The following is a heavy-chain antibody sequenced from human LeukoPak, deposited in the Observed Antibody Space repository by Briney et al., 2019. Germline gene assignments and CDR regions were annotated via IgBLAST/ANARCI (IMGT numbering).Heavy chain of an antibody. D-gene: IGHD6-13*01. V-gene: IGHV4-61*01. CDR2: IYYSGST. CDR3: ATGSSSWYGS. J-gene: IGHJ5*01. Sequence: SETLSLTCTVSGGSVSSGSYYWSGIRQPPGKGLEWIGYIYYSGSTNYNPSLKSRVTISVDTSKNQFSLKLSSVTAADTAVYYCATGSSSWYGSWGQGTLVTVS. CDR1: GGSVSSGSYY.